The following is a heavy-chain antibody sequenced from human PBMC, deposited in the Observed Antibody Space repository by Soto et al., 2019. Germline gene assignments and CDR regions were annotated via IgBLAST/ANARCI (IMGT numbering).Heavy chain of an antibody. V-gene: IGHV4-31*03. Sequence: QAQLQESGPGLVKPSETLSLTCTVSGGSISSGGYYWSWIRLHPGKGLEWIGYIYHSGNTYYTPSLKSRVTISVDTSKNQFFLKLSSVTAADTAVYYCARDPMRYPTYFDYWGQGTLVTVSS. CDR3: ARDPMRYPTYFDY. CDR2: IYHSGNT. D-gene: IGHD1-1*01. J-gene: IGHJ4*02. CDR1: GGSISSGGYY.